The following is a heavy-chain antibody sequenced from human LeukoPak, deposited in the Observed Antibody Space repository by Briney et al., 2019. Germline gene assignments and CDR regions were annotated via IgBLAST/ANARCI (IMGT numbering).Heavy chain of an antibody. CDR1: GYTFTSYY. Sequence: ASVKVSCKASGYTFTSYYMHWVRQAPGQGLEWMGIINPSGGSTSYAQKFQGRVTMTRDMSTNTVYMELSSLRSDDTAEYFCAIVSPMTTVARGQGAFDIWGQGTMVIVSA. CDR2: INPSGGST. J-gene: IGHJ3*02. V-gene: IGHV1-46*01. CDR3: AIVSPMTTVARGQGAFDI. D-gene: IGHD4-23*01.